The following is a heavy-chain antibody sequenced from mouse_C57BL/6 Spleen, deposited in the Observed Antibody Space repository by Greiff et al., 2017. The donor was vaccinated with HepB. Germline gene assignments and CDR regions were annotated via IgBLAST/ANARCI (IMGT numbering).Heavy chain of an antibody. CDR3: ARELGTAQYYFDY. Sequence: EVQLQQSGPGLVKPSQSLSLTCSVTGYSITSGYYWNWIRQFPGNKLEWMGYISYDGSNNYNPSLKNRISITRDTSKNQFFLKLNSVTTEDTATYYCARELGTAQYYFDYWGQGTTLTVSS. V-gene: IGHV3-6*01. CDR2: ISYDGSN. CDR1: GYSITSGYY. D-gene: IGHD3-2*02. J-gene: IGHJ2*01.